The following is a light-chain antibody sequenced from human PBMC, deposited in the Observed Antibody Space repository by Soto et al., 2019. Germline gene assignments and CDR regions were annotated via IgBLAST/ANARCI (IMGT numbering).Light chain of an antibody. CDR1: QSVLYSSNNKNY. CDR2: CAS. J-gene: IGKJ3*01. V-gene: IGKV4-1*01. Sequence: DIVMTQSPDSLAVSLGERATINCKSSQSVLYSSNNKNYLAWYQQKPGQPPKLLIYCASTRDSGVPDRFSGSGSGTDFTLTISSLQAEDVAVYYCQQYYSTPVTFGPGTKVDIK. CDR3: QQYYSTPVT.